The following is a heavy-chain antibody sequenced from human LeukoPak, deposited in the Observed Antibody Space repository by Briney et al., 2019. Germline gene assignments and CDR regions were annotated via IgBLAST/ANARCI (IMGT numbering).Heavy chain of an antibody. CDR3: ARGVARYYYDSSGYCLY. J-gene: IGHJ4*02. D-gene: IGHD3-22*01. Sequence: ASVKVSCKASGYTFTGYYMHWVRQAPGQGLEWMGWINPNSGGTNYAQKFQGRVTMTRDTSISTAYMELSRLRSDDTAVYYCARGVARYYYDSSGYCLYWGQGTLVTVSS. V-gene: IGHV1-2*02. CDR2: INPNSGGT. CDR1: GYTFTGYY.